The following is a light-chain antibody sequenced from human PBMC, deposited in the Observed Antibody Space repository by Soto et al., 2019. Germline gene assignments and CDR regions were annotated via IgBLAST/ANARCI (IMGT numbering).Light chain of an antibody. CDR1: QTIRGL. CDR2: DTS. V-gene: IGKV3-11*01. J-gene: IGKJ5*01. Sequence: EIVLTQSPATLSLSPGERATLSCRTSQTIRGLLNWYQQRPGQAPRLLIYDTSNRATDIPARFSGSGSGTDIILTISSLDPEDVGVDFCQQRQNWPITFGQGPRLDIK. CDR3: QQRQNWPIT.